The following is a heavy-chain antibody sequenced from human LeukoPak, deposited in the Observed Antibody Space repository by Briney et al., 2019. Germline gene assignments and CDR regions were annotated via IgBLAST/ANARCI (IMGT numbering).Heavy chain of an antibody. Sequence: GGSLRLSCAASGFTFNSYSMNWVRQAPGKGLEWVSYISSSSSSIYYADSVKGRFTISRDNAKNSLYLQMNSLRAEDTAVYYCATTRYGSFDYWGQGTLVTVSS. D-gene: IGHD3-10*01. CDR3: ATTRYGSFDY. CDR2: ISSSSSSI. V-gene: IGHV3-48*01. J-gene: IGHJ4*02. CDR1: GFTFNSYS.